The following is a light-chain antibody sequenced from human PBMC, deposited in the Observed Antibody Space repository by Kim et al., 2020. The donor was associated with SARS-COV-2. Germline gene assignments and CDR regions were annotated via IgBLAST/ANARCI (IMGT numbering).Light chain of an antibody. Sequence: EIVLTQSPGTLSLSPGERATLSCRASQSLSSSYLAWYQRKPGQAPRHLIYSASSRATGIPDRFSGSGSGTDFTLTISRLEPEDFAVYYCQQYDSSPITFGGGTKVDIK. CDR2: SAS. J-gene: IGKJ4*01. V-gene: IGKV3-20*01. CDR1: QSLSSSY. CDR3: QQYDSSPIT.